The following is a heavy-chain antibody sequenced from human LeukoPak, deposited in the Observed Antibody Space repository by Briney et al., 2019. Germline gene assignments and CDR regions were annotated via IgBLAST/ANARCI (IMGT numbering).Heavy chain of an antibody. CDR3: ARERWQQSYYFDY. D-gene: IGHD5-24*01. V-gene: IGHV7-4-1*02. CDR1: GYTFTGYY. Sequence: ASVKVSCKASGYTFTGYYMHWVRQAPGQGLEWMGWINTNTGNPTYAQGFTGRFVFSLDTSVSTAYLQISSLEAEDTAVYYCARERWQQSYYFDYWGQGTLVTVSS. CDR2: INTNTGNP. J-gene: IGHJ4*02.